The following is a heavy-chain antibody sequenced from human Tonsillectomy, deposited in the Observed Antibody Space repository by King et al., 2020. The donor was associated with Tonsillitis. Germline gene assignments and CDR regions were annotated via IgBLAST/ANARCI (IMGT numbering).Heavy chain of an antibody. CDR3: ARSYYYDSSGYYADDAFDI. Sequence: VQLVESGGGVVQPGRSLRLSCAASGFTFSNYAIHWVRQAPGTGLEWGAVISYDGRNKYYADSLEGRFTISSDNSKKTLYLQMNSLRAEDTAVYYCARSYYYDSSGYYADDAFDIWGQGTMVTVSS. J-gene: IGHJ3*02. D-gene: IGHD3-22*01. CDR1: GFTFSNYA. V-gene: IGHV3-30*01. CDR2: ISYDGRNK.